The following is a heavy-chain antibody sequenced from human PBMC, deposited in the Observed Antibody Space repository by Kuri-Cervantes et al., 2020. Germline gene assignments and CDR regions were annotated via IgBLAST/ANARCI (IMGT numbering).Heavy chain of an antibody. J-gene: IGHJ6*02. CDR2: ISGSGGST. CDR1: GFTFSSYA. CDR3: ARYCTNGVCQLEYYYGMDV. Sequence: GESLKISCAASGFTFSSYAMSWVRQAPGKRLEWVSAISGSGGSTYYADSVKGRFTISRDNSKNTLYLQMNSLRAEDTAVYYCARYCTNGVCQLEYYYGMDVWGQGTTVTVSS. D-gene: IGHD2-8*01. V-gene: IGHV3-23*01.